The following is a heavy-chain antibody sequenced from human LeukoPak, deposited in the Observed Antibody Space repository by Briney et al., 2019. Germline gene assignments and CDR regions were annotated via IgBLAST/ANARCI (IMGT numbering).Heavy chain of an antibody. Sequence: GGSLRLSCAASGFTFSSYAMNWVRQAPGKGLEWVSTIGGSGGSTYYADSVKGRFTISRDNAKNSLYLQMNSLRAEDTAVYYCAELGITMIGGVWGKGTTVTISS. CDR3: AELGITMIGGV. V-gene: IGHV3-23*01. CDR1: GFTFSSYA. D-gene: IGHD3-10*02. CDR2: IGGSGGST. J-gene: IGHJ6*04.